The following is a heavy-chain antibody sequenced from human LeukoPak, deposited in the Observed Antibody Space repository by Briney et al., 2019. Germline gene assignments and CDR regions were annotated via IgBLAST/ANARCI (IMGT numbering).Heavy chain of an antibody. Sequence: GGSLRLSCAASGFTFSSYSMNWVRQTPGKGLEWVSSISSSSYIYYADSVKGRFTISRGNAKNSLYLQMNSLRAEDTAMYYCARGPPGGSSWTSYYFDYWGQGALVTVSS. CDR3: ARGPPGGSSWTSYYFDY. CDR2: ISSSSYI. D-gene: IGHD6-13*01. CDR1: GFTFSSYS. J-gene: IGHJ4*02. V-gene: IGHV3-21*01.